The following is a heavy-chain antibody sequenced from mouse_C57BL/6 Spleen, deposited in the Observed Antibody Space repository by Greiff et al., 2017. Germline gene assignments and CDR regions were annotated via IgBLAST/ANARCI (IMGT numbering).Heavy chain of an antibody. Sequence: EVQGVESGGGLVQPKGSLKLSCAASGFSFNTYAMNWVRQAPGKGLEWVARIRSKSNNYATYYADSVKDRFTISRDDSESMLYLQMNNLKTEDTAMYYCVIRRETGMDYWGQGTSVTVSS. J-gene: IGHJ4*01. CDR2: IRSKSNNYAT. CDR3: VIRRETGMDY. CDR1: GFSFNTYA. V-gene: IGHV10-1*01.